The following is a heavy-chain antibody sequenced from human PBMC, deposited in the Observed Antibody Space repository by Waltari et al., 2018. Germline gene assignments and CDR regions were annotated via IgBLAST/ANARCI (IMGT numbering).Heavy chain of an antibody. J-gene: IGHJ4*02. Sequence: QLQLQESGPGLVKPSGTLSLTCAVSGDSMTTTDCWSWVRQPPGKGLEWIVQVRGDGRTNYNPSVASRITISLDTSTDQFSLRVTSATAADTAVYYCARDRGRGLYLDTWGQGILVTVSS. V-gene: IGHV4-4*02. CDR1: GDSMTTTDC. CDR2: VRGDGRT. CDR3: ARDRGRGLYLDT. D-gene: IGHD2-15*01.